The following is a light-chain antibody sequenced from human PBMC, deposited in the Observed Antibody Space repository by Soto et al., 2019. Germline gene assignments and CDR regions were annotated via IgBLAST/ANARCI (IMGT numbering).Light chain of an antibody. CDR2: DVS. J-gene: IGLJ1*01. V-gene: IGLV2-11*01. CDR3: CSYAGSYTYV. Sequence: QSALTQPRSVSGSPGQSVTISCSDVGGYDYVSWYQQHPGKAPKLMIYDVSERPSGVPDRFSGSKSGNTASLTISGLQADDEAEYYCCSYAGSYTYVVGTGTKLTVL. CDR1: DVGGYDY.